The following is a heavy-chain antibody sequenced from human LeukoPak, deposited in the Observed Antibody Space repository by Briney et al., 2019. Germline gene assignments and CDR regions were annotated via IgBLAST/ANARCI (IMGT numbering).Heavy chain of an antibody. CDR2: INHSGST. J-gene: IGHJ6*03. V-gene: IGHV4-34*01. CDR3: ARGFGVLYYYYYYVDV. CDR1: GGSFSGYY. Sequence: SETLSLTCAVYGGSFSGYYWSWIRQPPGKGLEWIGEINHSGSTNYDPSLKSRVTISVDTSKNQFSLKLSSVTATDTAVYYCARGFGVLYYYYYYVDVWGKGTTVTVSS. D-gene: IGHD3-3*01.